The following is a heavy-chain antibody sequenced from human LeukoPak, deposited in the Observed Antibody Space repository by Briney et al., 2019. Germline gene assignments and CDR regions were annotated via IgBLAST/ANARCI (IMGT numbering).Heavy chain of an antibody. CDR3: ARSPYADHFDY. D-gene: IGHD4-17*01. CDR2: ISSGGTT. Sequence: GGSLRLSCAASGFSVTSSYMTWVRQAPGKGLEWVSVISSGGTTYNADSVKGRFTISRDNSKNTLYLQMNILRAEDTAVYYCARSPYADHFDYWGQGTLSTVSS. J-gene: IGHJ4*02. V-gene: IGHV3-53*01. CDR1: GFSVTSSY.